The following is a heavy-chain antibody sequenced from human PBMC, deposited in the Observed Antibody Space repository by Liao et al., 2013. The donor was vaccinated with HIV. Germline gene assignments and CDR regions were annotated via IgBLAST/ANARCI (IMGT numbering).Heavy chain of an antibody. CDR1: GGSISSSSYY. D-gene: IGHD3-10*01. CDR3: ARGRRYYGSGSYCLDY. Sequence: QLQLQESGPGLVKPSETLSLTCTVSGGSISSSSYYWSWIRQPPGKGLEWIGEINHSGSTNYNPSLKSRVTISVDTSKNQFSLKLSSVTAADTAVYYCARGRRYYGSGSYCLDYWGQGTLVTVSS. V-gene: IGHV4-39*07. CDR2: INHSGST. J-gene: IGHJ4*02.